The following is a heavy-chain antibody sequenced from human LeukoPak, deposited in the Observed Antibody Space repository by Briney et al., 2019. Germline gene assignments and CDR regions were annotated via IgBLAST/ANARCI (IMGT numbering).Heavy chain of an antibody. CDR1: GGSISSGGYY. J-gene: IGHJ4*02. Sequence: SETLSLTCTVSGGSISSGGYYWSWIRQHPGKGLEWIGYIYYSGTTYYNPSLKSRATISVDTSKNQFSLKLSSVTAADTAVYYCAASYSSGYSHGDYWGQGTLVTVSS. V-gene: IGHV4-31*03. CDR3: AASYSSGYSHGDY. CDR2: IYYSGTT. D-gene: IGHD3-22*01.